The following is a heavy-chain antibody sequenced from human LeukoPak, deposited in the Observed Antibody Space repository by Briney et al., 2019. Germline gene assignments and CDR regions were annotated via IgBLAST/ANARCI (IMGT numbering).Heavy chain of an antibody. CDR3: ARSLWPEDY. J-gene: IGHJ4*02. Sequence: GGSLRLSCAASGFTFSSYWMSWVRQAPGKGLEWVANIKKDGSEKNYVDSVKGRFTISRDDAKTSLYLQMNSLRAEDTAVYYCARSLWPEDYWGQGTLVTVSS. D-gene: IGHD5-18*01. CDR1: GFTFSSYW. CDR2: IKKDGSEK. V-gene: IGHV3-7*01.